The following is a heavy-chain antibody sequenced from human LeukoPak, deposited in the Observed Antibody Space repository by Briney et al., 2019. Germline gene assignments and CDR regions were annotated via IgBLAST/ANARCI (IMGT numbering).Heavy chain of an antibody. V-gene: IGHV1-24*01. J-gene: IGHJ6*02. CDR2: FDPEDGKT. CDR1: GYTHTELS. CDR3: ATGYLVTAGLMDV. Sequence: GASVKVSCKVSGYTHTELSMLWVRQAPGKKREWMGSFDPEDGKTVYAQKFQGRVTMTEDTSTDTAYMALSSLRSEDTAVYYCATGYLVTAGLMDVWGQGTTVTVSS. D-gene: IGHD6-13*01.